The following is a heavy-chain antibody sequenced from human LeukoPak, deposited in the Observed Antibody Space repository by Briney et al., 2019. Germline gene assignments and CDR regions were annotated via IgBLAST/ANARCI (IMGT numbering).Heavy chain of an antibody. Sequence: GGSLRLSCAASGFTFSSYAMSWVRQAPGKGLEWVSGMSGSGGSTYYADSVKGRFTISRDNSKNTLYLQMNSLRAEDTAVYYCARGPVRDYSNYWGQGTLVTVSS. D-gene: IGHD4-11*01. J-gene: IGHJ4*02. V-gene: IGHV3-23*01. CDR2: MSGSGGST. CDR3: ARGPVRDYSNY. CDR1: GFTFSSYA.